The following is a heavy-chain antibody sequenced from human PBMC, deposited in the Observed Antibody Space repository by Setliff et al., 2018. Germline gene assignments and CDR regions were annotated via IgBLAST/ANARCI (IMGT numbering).Heavy chain of an antibody. CDR1: GGSITRRTSS. Sequence: SETLSLTCTVSGGSITRRTSSWGWIRQPPGKGLEWIGNIYFSGSTYYNPSFKGQVTMSLDRSITTAYLQWDSLKASDTAIYYCAQKHQRASWAFDPWGRGTLVTVSS. CDR3: AQKHQRASWAFDP. CDR2: IYFSGST. V-gene: IGHV4-39*07. D-gene: IGHD2-2*01. J-gene: IGHJ5*02.